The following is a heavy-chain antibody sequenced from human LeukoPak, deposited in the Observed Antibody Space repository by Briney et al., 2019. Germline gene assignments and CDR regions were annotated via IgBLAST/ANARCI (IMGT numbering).Heavy chain of an antibody. J-gene: IGHJ6*03. D-gene: IGHD6-19*01. CDR2: ISSSGSTI. Sequence: GGSLRLSCAASGFTFSDYYMSWIRQAPGKGLEWVSYISSSGSTIYYADSVKGRFTISRDNAKNSLYLQMNSLRAEDTAVYYCASSSSGLPGYYYMDVWGKGTTVTVSS. CDR3: ASSSSGLPGYYYMDV. CDR1: GFTFSDYY. V-gene: IGHV3-11*01.